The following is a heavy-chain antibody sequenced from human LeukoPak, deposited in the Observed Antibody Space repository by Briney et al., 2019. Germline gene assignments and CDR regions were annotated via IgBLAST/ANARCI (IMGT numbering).Heavy chain of an antibody. V-gene: IGHV4-59*01. D-gene: IGHD3-16*01. CDR3: ARGLAGRASGAVYFDL. CDR2: IYDHGRT. Sequence: SETLSLTCIVSGGSFSYLSWIRQPPGKGLEWIGIIYDHGRTEYSPSLKSRVSISVDTSKNQVSLRLNSVTPADTAVYYCARGLAGRASGAVYFDLWGRGALVTVSS. J-gene: IGHJ2*01. CDR1: GGSFSY.